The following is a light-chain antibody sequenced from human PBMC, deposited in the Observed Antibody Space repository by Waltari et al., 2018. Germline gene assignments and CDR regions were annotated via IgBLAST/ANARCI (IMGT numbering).Light chain of an antibody. CDR3: SSYTSSSTFSVV. J-gene: IGLJ2*01. CDR2: EVS. V-gene: IGLV2-18*02. CDR1: SSDVGSYNR. Sequence: QSALTQPPSVSGSPGQSVTISCTGTSSDVGSYNRVSWYQQPPGTAPKLMIYEVSNRPSGFPDRFSGSKSGNTASRTISGLQAEDEADYYCSSYTSSSTFSVVFGGGTKLTVL.